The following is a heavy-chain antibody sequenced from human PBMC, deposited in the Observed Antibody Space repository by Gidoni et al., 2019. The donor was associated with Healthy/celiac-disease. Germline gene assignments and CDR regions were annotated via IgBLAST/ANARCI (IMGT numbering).Heavy chain of an antibody. V-gene: IGHV3-48*01. J-gene: IGHJ3*02. D-gene: IGHD6-19*01. CDR3: ARGTPYSSGWLDAFDI. Sequence: EVQPVESGGGLVQPGVSLSLSFASFGFTFSSYSMNLVRQAPGKGLEWVSYISSSSSTIYYADTVKGGFTIYRDNAKNSLYLQMNSLRAEDTAVYYCARGTPYSSGWLDAFDIWGQGTMVTVSS. CDR2: ISSSSSTI. CDR1: GFTFSSYS.